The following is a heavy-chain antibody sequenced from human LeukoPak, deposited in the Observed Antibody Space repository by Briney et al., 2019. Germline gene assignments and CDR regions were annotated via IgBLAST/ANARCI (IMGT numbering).Heavy chain of an antibody. CDR3: ARDSGYNKFDY. V-gene: IGHV3-7*01. Sequence: GGSLRLSCAVSGFTFSRHWMTWIRQAPGKGLEWVANIKEDGSANNYVDSVKGRFTISRDNAKNSLYLQMSTLRAEDTAVYYCARDSGYNKFDYWGPGTLVTVSS. CDR2: IKEDGSAN. CDR1: GFTFSRHW. J-gene: IGHJ4*02. D-gene: IGHD1-14*01.